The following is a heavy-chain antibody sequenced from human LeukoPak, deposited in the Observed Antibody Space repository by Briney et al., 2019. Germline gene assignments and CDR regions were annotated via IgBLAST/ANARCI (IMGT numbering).Heavy chain of an antibody. CDR3: AKDRVVGATNYFDY. CDR1: GFTFSSYG. Sequence: PGRSLRLSCAASGFTFSSYGMHWVRQAPGKGLEWVTVISYDGSNKYYADSVKGRFTISRDNSKNTLYLQMNSLRAEDTAVYYCAKDRVVGATNYFDYWGQGTLVTVSS. D-gene: IGHD1-26*01. V-gene: IGHV3-30*18. J-gene: IGHJ4*02. CDR2: ISYDGSNK.